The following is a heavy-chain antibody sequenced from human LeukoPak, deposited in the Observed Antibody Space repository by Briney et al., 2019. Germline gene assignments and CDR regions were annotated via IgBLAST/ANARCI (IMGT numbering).Heavy chain of an antibody. CDR2: IKQDGSEK. Sequence: GGSLRLSCAASGFTFSSYWMSWVRQAPGKGLEWVANIKQDGSEKYYVDSVKGRFTISRDNAKNSLYLQMNSLRAEDTAVYYCARDNSDIVVVPAAILDYWGQGTLVTVSS. V-gene: IGHV3-7*01. CDR1: GFTFSSYW. J-gene: IGHJ4*02. CDR3: ARDNSDIVVVPAAILDY. D-gene: IGHD2-2*02.